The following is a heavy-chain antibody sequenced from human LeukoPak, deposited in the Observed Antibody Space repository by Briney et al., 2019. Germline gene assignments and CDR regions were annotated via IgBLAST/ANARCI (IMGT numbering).Heavy chain of an antibody. CDR2: ISYDGSNK. CDR3: ARGGYYLYGMDV. Sequence: AGRSLRLSCAASGFTFSSYAMHWVRQAPGKGLEWVAVISYDGSNKYYADSVKGRFTISRDNSKNTLYLQMNSLRAEDTAVYYCARGGYYLYGMDVWGQGTTVTVSS. CDR1: GFTFSSYA. V-gene: IGHV3-30-3*01. D-gene: IGHD3-10*01. J-gene: IGHJ6*02.